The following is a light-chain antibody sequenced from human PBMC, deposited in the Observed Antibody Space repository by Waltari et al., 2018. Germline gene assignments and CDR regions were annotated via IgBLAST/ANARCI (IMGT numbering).Light chain of an antibody. J-gene: IGLJ3*02. CDR1: SSNIV. CDR2: DVY. CDR3: NSYTSTTTPNWV. V-gene: IGLV2-14*03. Sequence: QSTLTQPASVSGSTGQSITISCTGVSSNIVSWYQQLPGKVPKLILYDVYNRPSGVSSRFSGSNSGNTASLTISGLQAEDEADYYCNSYTSTTTPNWVFGGGTKLTVL.